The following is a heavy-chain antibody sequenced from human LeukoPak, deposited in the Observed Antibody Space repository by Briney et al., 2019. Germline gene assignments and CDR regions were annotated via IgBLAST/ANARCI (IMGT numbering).Heavy chain of an antibody. Sequence: EASVKVSCKASGGTFSSYAISWVRQAPGQGLEWMGRIIPIFGTANYAQKFQGRVTMTRDTSTSTVYMELSSLRSEDTAVYYCARDHHYDILTGYSPGYFDLWGRGTLVTVSS. V-gene: IGHV1-69*05. CDR2: IIPIFGTA. D-gene: IGHD3-9*01. CDR1: GGTFSSYA. CDR3: ARDHHYDILTGYSPGYFDL. J-gene: IGHJ2*01.